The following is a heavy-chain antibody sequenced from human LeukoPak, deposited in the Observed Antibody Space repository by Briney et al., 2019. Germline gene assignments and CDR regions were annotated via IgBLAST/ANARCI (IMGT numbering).Heavy chain of an antibody. J-gene: IGHJ6*02. CDR3: ARGALAMVRGVIINGYYYYGMDV. Sequence: PGGSLRLSCAASGFTFSSYWMSWVRQAPGKGLEWVANIKQDGSEKYYVDSVKGRFTISRDNAKNSLYVQMNSLRAEDTAVYYCARGALAMVRGVIINGYYYYGMDVWGQGTTVIVSS. CDR1: GFTFSSYW. D-gene: IGHD3-10*01. V-gene: IGHV3-7*04. CDR2: IKQDGSEK.